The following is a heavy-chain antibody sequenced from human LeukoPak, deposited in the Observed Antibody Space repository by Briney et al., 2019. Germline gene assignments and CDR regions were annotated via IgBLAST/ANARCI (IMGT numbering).Heavy chain of an antibody. CDR3: ASTRIFDY. Sequence: SGTLSLTCAVYGGSFSGYYWSWVRQPPGKGLEWIGEINHSGSTNYNPSLKSRATISVDTSKNQFSLKLSSVTAADTAVYYCASTRIFDYWGQGTLVTVSS. J-gene: IGHJ4*02. D-gene: IGHD1-14*01. CDR1: GGSFSGYY. CDR2: INHSGST. V-gene: IGHV4-34*01.